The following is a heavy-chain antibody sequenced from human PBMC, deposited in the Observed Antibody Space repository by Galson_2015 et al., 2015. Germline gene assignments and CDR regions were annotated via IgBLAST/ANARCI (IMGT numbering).Heavy chain of an antibody. D-gene: IGHD3-22*01. CDR2: ISGSGGST. Sequence: WVRQAPGKGLAWVSAISGSGGSTYYADSVKGRFTISRDNSKNTLYLQMNSLRAEDTAVYYCAKRSAKGITMIVVVRYYFDYWGQGTLVTVSS. J-gene: IGHJ4*02. CDR3: AKRSAKGITMIVVVRYYFDY. V-gene: IGHV3-23*01.